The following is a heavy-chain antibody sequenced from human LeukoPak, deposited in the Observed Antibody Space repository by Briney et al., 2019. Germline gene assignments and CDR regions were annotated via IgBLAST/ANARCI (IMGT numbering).Heavy chain of an antibody. J-gene: IGHJ4*02. CDR1: GGSISSSSYY. CDR2: IYYSGST. V-gene: IGHV4-39*02. D-gene: IGHD6-13*01. Sequence: PSETLSLTCTVSGGSISSSSYYWGWIRQPPGKGLEWIGSIYYSGSTYYNPSLKSRVTISVDTSKNQFSLKLSSVTAADTAVYYCAREGSSSWYEYWGQGTLVTVSS. CDR3: AREGSSSWYEY.